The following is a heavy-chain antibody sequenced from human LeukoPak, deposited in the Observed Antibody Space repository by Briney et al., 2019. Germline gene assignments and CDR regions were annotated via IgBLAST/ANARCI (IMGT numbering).Heavy chain of an antibody. CDR2: ISAGGGDT. CDR1: GFTFSSYA. J-gene: IGHJ5*02. D-gene: IGHD2-8*01. CDR3: AKDVRRCNGACT. V-gene: IGHV3-23*01. Sequence: PGGSLRLSCAASGFTFSSYAMSWVRQAPGKGLEWVSGISAGGGDTFYADSVKGRFTISRDNSKNTLSLQMNSLRVEDTAIYYCAKDVRRCNGACTWGQGTLVTVSS.